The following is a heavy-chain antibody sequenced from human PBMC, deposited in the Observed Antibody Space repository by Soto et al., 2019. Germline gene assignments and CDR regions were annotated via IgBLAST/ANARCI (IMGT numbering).Heavy chain of an antibody. D-gene: IGHD3-22*01. CDR2: VHYSGST. CDR1: GASISSSY. CDR3: ARGYYDSNGQSNTFDI. Sequence: QVQLQESGPGLVKPSETLSLTCTVSGASISSSYWSWIRQSPGKGLEWIGYVHYSGSTNYNPSLKSRVTISVDTSKNQFSLKLRSVTAADTALYYCARGYYDSNGQSNTFDIWGQGTMVTVSS. V-gene: IGHV4-59*01. J-gene: IGHJ3*02.